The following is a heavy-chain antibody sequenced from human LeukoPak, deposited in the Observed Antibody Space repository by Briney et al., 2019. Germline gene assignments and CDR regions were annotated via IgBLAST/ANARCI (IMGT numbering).Heavy chain of an antibody. V-gene: IGHV1-69*04. D-gene: IGHD3-3*01. CDR2: IIPILGIA. CDR3: ARDSFPYYDFWSGYEAFFDY. CDR1: GGTFSSYA. J-gene: IGHJ4*02. Sequence: SVKVSCKASGGTFSSYAISWVRQAPGRGLEWMGRIIPILGIANYAQKFQGRVTITADKSTSTAYMELSSLRSEDTAVYYCARDSFPYYDFWSGYEAFFDYWGQGTLVTVSS.